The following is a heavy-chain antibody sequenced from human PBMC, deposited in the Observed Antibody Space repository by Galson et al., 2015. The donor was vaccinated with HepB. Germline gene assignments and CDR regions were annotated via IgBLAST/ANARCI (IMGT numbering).Heavy chain of an antibody. Sequence: SLRLSCAVSGFTFSAYGMHWVRQAPGKGLEWVAVMWYDGFNKHYGDFVKGRFTISRDDSKNTLYLQMNSLRAEDTAVYYCARDMEGYLDYWGQGTLVTVSS. V-gene: IGHV3-33*01. CDR1: GFTFSAYG. CDR3: ARDMEGYLDY. D-gene: IGHD1-1*01. J-gene: IGHJ4*02. CDR2: MWYDGFNK.